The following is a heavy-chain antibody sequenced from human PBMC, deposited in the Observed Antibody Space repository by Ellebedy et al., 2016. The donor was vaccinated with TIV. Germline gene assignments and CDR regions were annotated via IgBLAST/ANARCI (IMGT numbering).Heavy chain of an antibody. D-gene: IGHD5-24*01. J-gene: IGHJ1*01. Sequence: GGSLRLSCAASGFTFSSYAMSWVRQAPGKGLEWVSAIVGSGGSTYYADSVKGRFTISRDNSKNTLYLQMNSLRAEDTAVYYCAKDMSWLHRDEYFQHWGQGTLVTVSS. CDR1: GFTFSSYA. CDR2: IVGSGGST. V-gene: IGHV3-23*01. CDR3: AKDMSWLHRDEYFQH.